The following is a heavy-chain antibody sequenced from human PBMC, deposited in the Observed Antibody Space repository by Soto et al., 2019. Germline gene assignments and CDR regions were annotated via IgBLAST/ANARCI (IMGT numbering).Heavy chain of an antibody. Sequence: SVKVSCKASGGTFSSYTISWVRQAPGQGLEWMGRIIPILGIANYAQKFQGRVTITADKSTSTAYMELSSLRSEDTAVYYCARERWEVAGSENKNYYYYDRMAVWGQGTTVTVSS. CDR3: ARERWEVAGSENKNYYYYDRMAV. CDR2: IIPILGIA. CDR1: GGTFSSYT. V-gene: IGHV1-69*04. J-gene: IGHJ6*02. D-gene: IGHD6-19*01.